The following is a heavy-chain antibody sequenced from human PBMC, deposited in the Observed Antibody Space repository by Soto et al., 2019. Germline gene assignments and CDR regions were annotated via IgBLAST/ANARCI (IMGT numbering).Heavy chain of an antibody. V-gene: IGHV3-23*01. CDR3: AKAYSSNWYDYCNY. J-gene: IGHJ4*02. CDR1: EFTFTTDA. Sequence: QLLESGGGLVQPGGSLRLSCAASEFTFTTDAMSWVRQAPGKGLEWVAAISGSGGNTYYADSVKGRFTISRDTSKNTLYVQMNILTAEDTALYYCAKAYSSNWYDYCNYWGQGTLVTVSS. D-gene: IGHD6-13*01. CDR2: ISGSGGNT.